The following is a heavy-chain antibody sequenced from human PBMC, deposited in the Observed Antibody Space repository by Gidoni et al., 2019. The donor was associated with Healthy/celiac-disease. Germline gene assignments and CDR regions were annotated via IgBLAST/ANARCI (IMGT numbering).Heavy chain of an antibody. V-gene: IGHV3-11*01. Sequence: QFQLMESGGCLFMPGRSLSPSCAASVFTFSDYYMSWIRQAPGKGLEWVSYISSSGSTIYYADSVKGRFTISRDNAKNSLYLQMNSLRAEDTAVYYCAREYDFWSGYYLDYWGQGTLVTVSS. J-gene: IGHJ4*02. D-gene: IGHD3-3*01. CDR3: AREYDFWSGYYLDY. CDR1: VFTFSDYY. CDR2: ISSSGSTI.